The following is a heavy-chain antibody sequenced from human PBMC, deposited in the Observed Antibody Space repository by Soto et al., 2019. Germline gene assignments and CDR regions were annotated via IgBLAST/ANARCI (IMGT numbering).Heavy chain of an antibody. CDR2: ISYDGSNK. D-gene: IGHD6-19*01. Sequence: LRLSFAASGFTFSSYGMHWVRQAPGKGLEWVAVISYDGSNKYYADSVKGRFTISRDNSKNTLYLQMNSLRAEDTAVYYCAKASPTAVAGRAFDYWGQGTLVTVSS. J-gene: IGHJ4*02. CDR3: AKASPTAVAGRAFDY. V-gene: IGHV3-30*18. CDR1: GFTFSSYG.